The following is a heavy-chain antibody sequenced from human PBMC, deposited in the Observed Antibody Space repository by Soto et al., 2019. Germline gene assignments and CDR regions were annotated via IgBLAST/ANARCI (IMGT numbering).Heavy chain of an antibody. CDR1: GYTFTNYG. J-gene: IGHJ6*02. V-gene: IGHV1-18*01. CDR2: INGDNGDT. D-gene: IGHD1-26*01. Sequence: VQLVQSGAEVKQPGASVKVSCKASGYTFTNYGVTWVRQAPGQGLEWMGWINGDNGDTHYAQNVQGKATMTTDKSTRTSYMELRSLKSADTAVYYCARHGRDYNAYTEVYSSYGMNVWGQGTTITVSS. CDR3: ARHGRDYNAYTEVYSSYGMNV.